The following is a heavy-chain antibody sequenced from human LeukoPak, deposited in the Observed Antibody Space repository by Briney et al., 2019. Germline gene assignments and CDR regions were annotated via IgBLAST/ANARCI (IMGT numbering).Heavy chain of an antibody. J-gene: IGHJ6*03. D-gene: IGHD3-10*01. CDR2: ISSSGSTI. V-gene: IGHV3-11*04. CDR1: GFTFSDYY. Sequence: GGSLRLSCAASGFTFSDYYMSWIRQAPGKGLEWVSYISSSGSTIYYADSVKDRFTISRDNAKNSLYLQMNSLRAEDTAVYYCARGSGELSQYYYMDVRGKGTTVTVSS. CDR3: ARGSGELSQYYYMDV.